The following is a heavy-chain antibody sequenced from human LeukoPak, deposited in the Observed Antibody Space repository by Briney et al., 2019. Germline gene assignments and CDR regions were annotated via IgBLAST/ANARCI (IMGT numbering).Heavy chain of an antibody. J-gene: IGHJ4*02. CDR1: GFTFISYA. CDR2: ISGSGAGT. CDR3: AKALWFGELLNYFDY. D-gene: IGHD3-10*01. Sequence: GGSLRLSCAASGFTFISYAMSWVRQAPGKGLEWVSVISGSGAGTHYADSVKGRFTISRDNSKNTVYLQLNSLGPEDTAVYYCAKALWFGELLNYFDYWGKGILVPASS. V-gene: IGHV3-23*01.